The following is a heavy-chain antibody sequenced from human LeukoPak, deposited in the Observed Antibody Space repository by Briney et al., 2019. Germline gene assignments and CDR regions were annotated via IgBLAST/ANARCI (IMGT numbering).Heavy chain of an antibody. V-gene: IGHV4-59*01. D-gene: IGHD1-26*01. CDR2: LYYMRGA. Sequence: SETLSLTCTVSGSSISGYYWSWSRQPPGKGVEWIGNLYYMRGAWYKSSLKSRVTTSVDTSRNQFSLKLSSVTAADTAVYYCARDSLVGATGYYYYGMDVWGQGTTVTVSS. J-gene: IGHJ6*02. CDR1: GSSISGYY. CDR3: ARDSLVGATGYYYYGMDV.